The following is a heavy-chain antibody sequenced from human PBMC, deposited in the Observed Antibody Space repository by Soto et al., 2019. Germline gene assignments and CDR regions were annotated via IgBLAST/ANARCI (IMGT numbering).Heavy chain of an antibody. CDR3: ARVDYYGSSGDYGY. D-gene: IGHD3-22*01. J-gene: IGHJ4*02. V-gene: IGHV1-18*03. CDR2: ISGYNGNT. Sequence: QVQLVQSGAEVKNPGASVKVSCKASGYTFTIYGISWVRQAPGQGLEWMGWISGYNGNTDYAQNLQDRVTLTTDAPTSSVYMELRSLRSDDMAVYYCARVDYYGSSGDYGYWGQGTLLTVSS. CDR1: GYTFTIYG.